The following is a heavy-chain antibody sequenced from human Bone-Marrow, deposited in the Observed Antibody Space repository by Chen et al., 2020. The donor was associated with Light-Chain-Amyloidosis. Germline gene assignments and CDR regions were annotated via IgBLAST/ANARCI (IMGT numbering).Heavy chain of an antibody. D-gene: IGHD3-22*01. J-gene: IGHJ4*02. V-gene: IGHV3-23*01. Sequence: EVQLLESGGGLVQPGGSLRLSCAAPGFTFSSYAMNWVRQAPGKGLEWVSASSGSGGSTYYADSVKGRFTISRDNSKNTLYLQMNSLRAEDTAVYYCAKDRWDYYDSSGYYGYFDYWGQGTLVTVSS. CDR1: GFTFSSYA. CDR2: SSGSGGST. CDR3: AKDRWDYYDSSGYYGYFDY.